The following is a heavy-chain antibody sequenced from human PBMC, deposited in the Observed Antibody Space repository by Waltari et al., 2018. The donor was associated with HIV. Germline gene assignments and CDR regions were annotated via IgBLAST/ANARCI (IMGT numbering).Heavy chain of an antibody. D-gene: IGHD3-16*01. J-gene: IGHJ3*01. CDR3: TGGGSAFDV. Sequence: VQLVQSGAEVKKPGASVKVSCKVSGYTLSELALHWVRQSPGKGLEWTGGFDPEDGETVYAQKFQGRVTMTEDPSTGSAYMDLTGLRFDDTAVYYCTGGGSAFDVWGQGTMVTVSS. V-gene: IGHV1-24*01. CDR1: GYTLSELA. CDR2: FDPEDGET.